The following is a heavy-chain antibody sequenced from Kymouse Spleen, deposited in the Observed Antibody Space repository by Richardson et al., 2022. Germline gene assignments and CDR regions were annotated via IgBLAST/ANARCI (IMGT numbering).Heavy chain of an antibody. J-gene: IGHJ6*02. CDR3: ARDRGITMVRGVIINYYYGMDV. V-gene: IGHV3-33*01. D-gene: IGHD3-10*01. CDR1: GFTFSSYG. Sequence: QVQLVESGGGVVQPGRSLRLSCAASGFTFSSYGMHWVRQAPGKGLEWVAVIWYDGSNKYYADSVKGRFTISRDNSKNTLYLQMNSLRAEDTAVYYCARDRGITMVRGVIINYYYGMDVWGQGTTVTVSS. CDR2: IWYDGSNK.